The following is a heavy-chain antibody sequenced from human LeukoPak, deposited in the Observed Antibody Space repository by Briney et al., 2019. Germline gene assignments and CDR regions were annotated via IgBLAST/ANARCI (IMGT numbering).Heavy chain of an antibody. J-gene: IGHJ4*02. CDR2: IRYDGSNK. CDR1: GFTFSSYG. CDR3: AKSSGRDGYNPKFYYFDY. D-gene: IGHD5-24*01. V-gene: IGHV3-30*02. Sequence: GGSLRLSCAASGFTFSSYGMHWVRQAPGKGLEWVAFIRYDGSNKYYADSVKGRFTISRDNSKNTLYLQMNSPRAEDTAVYYCAKSSGRDGYNPKFYYFDYWGQGTLVTVSS.